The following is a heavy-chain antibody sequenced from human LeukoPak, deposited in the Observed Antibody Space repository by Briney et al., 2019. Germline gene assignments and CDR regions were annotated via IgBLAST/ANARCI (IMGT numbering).Heavy chain of an antibody. CDR1: GFTFSNYG. J-gene: IGHJ4*02. CDR2: ISYDGSKK. Sequence: AGGSLRLSCGASGFTFSNYGMHWVRQAPGKGLEWVAVISYDGSKKYYVDSVKGRFTISRDNSKNTLYLQMNSLRAEDTAVYYCAKDPSDYGDTETDFFDDWGQGTLVTVSS. D-gene: IGHD4-17*01. V-gene: IGHV3-30*18. CDR3: AKDPSDYGDTETDFFDD.